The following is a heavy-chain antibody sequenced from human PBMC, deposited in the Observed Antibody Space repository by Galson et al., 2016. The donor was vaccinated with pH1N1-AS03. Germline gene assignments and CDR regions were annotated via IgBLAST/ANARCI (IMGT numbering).Heavy chain of an antibody. CDR1: GFTFKNYA. J-gene: IGHJ4*02. CDR2: ISGIGTST. V-gene: IGHV3-23*01. Sequence: SLRLSCAASGFTFKNYAMSWVRQAPGKGLEWVSVISGIGTSTYYAASVKGRFSISRDNARNTLSLEMDGLRADDTALYYCAKEGGEGAFDCWGQGTPGTARVPFSVPRDQARNPPVWGMDGRRSGETALYFGANEGGEGAFDCWGQGTLVTVSP. D-gene: IGHD3-9*01. CDR3: AKEGGEGAFDCWGQGTPGTARVPFSVPRDQARNPPVWGMDGRRSGETALYFGANEGGEGAFDC.